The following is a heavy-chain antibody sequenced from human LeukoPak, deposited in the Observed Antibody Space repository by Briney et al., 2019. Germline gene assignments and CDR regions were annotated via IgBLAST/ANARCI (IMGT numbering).Heavy chain of an antibody. CDR2: IVVGSGYT. CDR1: GFTFSSST. J-gene: IGHJ4*02. Sequence: SVKVSCKASGFTFSSSTIQWVRQARGQRLEWVAWIVVGSGYTDYAQKFQGRVTITRDMSTSTAYMEMSSLRSEDTAVYYCAADLQSYYLAYWGQGALVTVSS. V-gene: IGHV1-58*02. CDR3: AADLQSYYLAY. D-gene: IGHD1-26*01.